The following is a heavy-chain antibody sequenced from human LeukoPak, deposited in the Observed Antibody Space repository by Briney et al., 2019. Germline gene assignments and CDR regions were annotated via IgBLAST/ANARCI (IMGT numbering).Heavy chain of an antibody. V-gene: IGHV1-18*01. Sequence: ASVKVSCKASGYTFTSYGISWVRQAPGQGLEWMGWISAYNGNTNYAQKLQGRDTMTTDTSTSTAYMELRSLRSDDTAVYYCARFVAVAGNPTGDYWGQGTLVTVSS. J-gene: IGHJ4*02. CDR2: ISAYNGNT. D-gene: IGHD6-19*01. CDR3: ARFVAVAGNPTGDY. CDR1: GYTFTSYG.